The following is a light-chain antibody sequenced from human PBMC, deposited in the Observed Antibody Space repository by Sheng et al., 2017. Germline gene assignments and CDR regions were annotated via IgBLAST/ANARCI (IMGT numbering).Light chain of an antibody. CDR1: QGISSY. J-gene: IGKJ2*01. CDR2: AAS. CDR3: QQLNSYPL. Sequence: IQLTQSPSSLSASVGDRVTITCRASQGISSYLACISKNQGKPLKLLIYAASTLQSGVPSRFSGSGSGTDFTLTISRLQAEDFATYYCQQLNSYPLFGQGTKLEIK. V-gene: IGKV1-9*01.